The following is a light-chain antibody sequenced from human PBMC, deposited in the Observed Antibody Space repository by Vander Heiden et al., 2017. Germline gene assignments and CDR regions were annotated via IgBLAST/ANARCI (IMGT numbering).Light chain of an antibody. CDR3: SSYTSSSTLQV. V-gene: IGLV2-14*01. J-gene: IGLJ1*01. CDR1: SSDVGGYNY. Sequence: QSALTQPASVPGSPGQSLTFSCTGTSSDVGGYNYVSWYQQHPGKAPKLMIYEVSNRPSGVSNRFSGSKSGNTDSLTISGLQAEDEADYYCSSYTSSSTLQVFGTGTKVSVL. CDR2: EVS.